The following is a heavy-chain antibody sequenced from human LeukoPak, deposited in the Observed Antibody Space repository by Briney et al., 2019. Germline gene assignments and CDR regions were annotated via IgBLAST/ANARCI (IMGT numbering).Heavy chain of an antibody. CDR2: VDGHGRGT. D-gene: IGHD2-15*01. Sequence: GGSLRLSCAASGFNFRTYWMLWVRQVPGKGLVWVSRVDGHGRGTKYAASVEGRFTISRDNAKNTLYLQMNSLRVEDSAVYFCTRVTEQCSGGSCYGLSYMYAWGKGTTVTVSS. V-gene: IGHV3-74*03. CDR3: TRVTEQCSGGSCYGLSYMYA. J-gene: IGHJ6*03. CDR1: GFNFRTYW.